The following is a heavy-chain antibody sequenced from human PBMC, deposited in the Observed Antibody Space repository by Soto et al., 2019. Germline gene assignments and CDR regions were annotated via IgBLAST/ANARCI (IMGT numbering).Heavy chain of an antibody. CDR1: GFTFSSYN. CDR3: AREGGLLNGFDP. Sequence: EVQLVESGGGLVQPGGSLRLSCAASGFTFSSYNMHWVRQAPGKGLEWVLYISSSSSTIYYADSVKGRFTISRDNAKNSLYLQMNSLRDEDTAVYYCAREGGLLNGFDPWGQGTLVTVSS. J-gene: IGHJ5*02. CDR2: ISSSSSTI. V-gene: IGHV3-48*02.